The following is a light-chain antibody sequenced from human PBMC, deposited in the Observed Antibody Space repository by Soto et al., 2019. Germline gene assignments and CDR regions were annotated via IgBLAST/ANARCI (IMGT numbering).Light chain of an antibody. Sequence: EIVLTQSPATLSLSPGERATLSCRASQSVSSYLAWYQQKPGQAPRLLIYDASNRATGIPARFSGSGSGTDFTLTLSSLEPEEFAVYFCQPRSNSELTFAGGTKVEIK. J-gene: IGKJ4*01. CDR1: QSVSSY. V-gene: IGKV3-11*01. CDR2: DAS. CDR3: QPRSNSELT.